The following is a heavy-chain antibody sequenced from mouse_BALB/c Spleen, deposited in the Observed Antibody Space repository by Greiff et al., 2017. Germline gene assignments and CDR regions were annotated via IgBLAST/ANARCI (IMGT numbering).Heavy chain of an antibody. CDR3: ARAYYGNYVGAMDY. D-gene: IGHD2-10*01. V-gene: IGHV3-2*02. CDR2: ISYSGST. J-gene: IGHJ4*01. CDR1: GYSITSDYA. Sequence: DVQLQESGPGLVKPSQSLSLTCTVTGYSITSDYAWNWIRQFPGNKLEWMGYISYSGSTSYNPSLKSRISITRDTSKNQFFLQLNSVTTEDTATYYCARAYYGNYVGAMDYWGQGTSVTVSS.